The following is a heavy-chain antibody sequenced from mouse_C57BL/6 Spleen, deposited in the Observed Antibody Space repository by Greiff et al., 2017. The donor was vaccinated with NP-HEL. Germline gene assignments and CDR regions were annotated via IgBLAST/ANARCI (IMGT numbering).Heavy chain of an antibody. D-gene: IGHD4-1*01. CDR1: GYTFTDYY. CDR2: INPYNGGT. CDR3: AREEVVTGTRYFDY. V-gene: IGHV1-19*01. J-gene: IGHJ2*01. Sequence: EVQLQQSGPVLVKPGASVKMSCKASGYTFTDYYMNWVKQSHGKSLEWIGVINPYNGGTSYNQKFKGKATLTVDKSSSTAYMELNSLTSEDSAVYYCAREEVVTGTRYFDYWGQGTTLTVSS.